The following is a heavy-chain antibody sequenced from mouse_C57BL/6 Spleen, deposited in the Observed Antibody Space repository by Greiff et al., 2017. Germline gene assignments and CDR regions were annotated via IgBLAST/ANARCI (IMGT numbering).Heavy chain of an antibody. V-gene: IGHV1-80*01. CDR3: ARSGAYSNYWYFDV. CDR1: GYAFSSYW. J-gene: IGHJ1*03. D-gene: IGHD2-5*01. CDR2: IYPGDGDT. Sequence: QVQLKQSGAELVKPGASVKISCKASGYAFSSYWMHWVKQRPGTGLEWIGQIYPGDGDTNYNGKFKGKATLTADKSSSTAYMQLSSLTSEDSAVYFGARSGAYSNYWYFDVWGTGTTVTVSS.